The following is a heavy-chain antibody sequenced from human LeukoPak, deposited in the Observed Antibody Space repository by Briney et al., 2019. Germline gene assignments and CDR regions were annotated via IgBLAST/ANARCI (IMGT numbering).Heavy chain of an antibody. D-gene: IGHD3-16*01. J-gene: IGHJ5*02. V-gene: IGHV1-3*01. Sequence: ASVKVSCKASGYTFTSYAMHWVRQAPGQRLEWMGWINAGNGNTKYSQEFQGRVTMTRDTSTSTAYMELRSLRSDDTAVYYCARDLKRSRARWENLGLDPWGQGTLVTVSS. CDR3: ARDLKRSRARWENLGLDP. CDR1: GYTFTSYA. CDR2: INAGNGNT.